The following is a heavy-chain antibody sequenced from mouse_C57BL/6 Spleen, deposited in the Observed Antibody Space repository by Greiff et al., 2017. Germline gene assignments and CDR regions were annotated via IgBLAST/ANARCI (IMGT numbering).Heavy chain of an antibody. D-gene: IGHD1-1*01. V-gene: IGHV3-6*01. Sequence: EVQVVESGPGLVKPSQSLSLTCSVTGYSITSGYYWNWIRQFPGNKLEWMGYISYDGSNNYNPSLKNRISITRDTSKNQFFLKLNSVTTEDTATYYCARDPLYGSSSYFDYWGQGTTRTVSS. J-gene: IGHJ2*01. CDR3: ARDPLYGSSSYFDY. CDR2: ISYDGSN. CDR1: GYSITSGYY.